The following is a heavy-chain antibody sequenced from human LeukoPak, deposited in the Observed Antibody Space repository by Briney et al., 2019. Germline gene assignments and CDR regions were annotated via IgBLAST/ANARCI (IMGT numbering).Heavy chain of an antibody. CDR1: GGSISSGSYY. CDR3: ARSSQIGYYYDSSGYYFDY. V-gene: IGHV4-61*01. J-gene: IGHJ4*02. CDR2: IYYSGST. D-gene: IGHD3-22*01. Sequence: SETLSLTCTVSGGSISSGSYYWSWIRQPPGKGLEWIAYIYYSGSTYYNPSLKSRVTISVDTSKNQFSLKLSSVTAADTAVYYCARSSQIGYYYDSSGYYFDYWGQGTLVTVSS.